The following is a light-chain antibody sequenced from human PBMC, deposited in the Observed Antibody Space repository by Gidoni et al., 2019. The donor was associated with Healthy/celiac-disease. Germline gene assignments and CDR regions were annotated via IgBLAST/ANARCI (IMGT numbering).Light chain of an antibody. CDR3: QQSYSTSWT. CDR1: QSISRY. Sequence: DIQMTQSPSSLSASVGDRVTITCRASQSISRYLHWYQQKPGKAHNLLIYAASSLQSGVPSMFSGSGSGIDFTLTISSLQPEDFATYYCQQSYSTSWTFGQGTKVEIK. V-gene: IGKV1-39*01. CDR2: AAS. J-gene: IGKJ1*01.